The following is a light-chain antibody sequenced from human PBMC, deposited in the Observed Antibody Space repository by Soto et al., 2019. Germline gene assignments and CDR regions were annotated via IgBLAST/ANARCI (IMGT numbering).Light chain of an antibody. J-gene: IGLJ1*01. CDR2: DVS. Sequence: QSALTQPASVSGSPGQSITISCTGTSSDVGGYNYVSWYQQHPGKAPKLRIYDVSNRPSGISNRFSGSKSGNTASLTISGLQAEDEADDYCSSYTSSSTLNYVFGTGTKVTVL. CDR1: SSDVGGYNY. CDR3: SSYTSSSTLNYV. V-gene: IGLV2-14*01.